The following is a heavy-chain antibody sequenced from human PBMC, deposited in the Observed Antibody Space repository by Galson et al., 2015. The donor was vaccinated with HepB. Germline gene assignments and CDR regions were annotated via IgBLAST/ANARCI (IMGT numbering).Heavy chain of an antibody. Sequence: SLRLSCAVSRFAFSGYWIDWVRQAPGKGLVWVSRIRFDSSRIDYADSVKGRFTISRGNGKNTVYLQMNSLRAEDAAVYYCAREVSGSFWDWGQGTLVTVSS. D-gene: IGHD1-26*01. J-gene: IGHJ4*02. V-gene: IGHV3-74*01. CDR1: RFAFSGYW. CDR3: AREVSGSFWD. CDR2: IRFDSSRI.